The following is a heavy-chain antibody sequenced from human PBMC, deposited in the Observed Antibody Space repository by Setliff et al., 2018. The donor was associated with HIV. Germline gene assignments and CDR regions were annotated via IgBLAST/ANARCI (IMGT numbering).Heavy chain of an antibody. V-gene: IGHV1-18*01. D-gene: IGHD6-19*01. CDR1: GYSFARYG. Sequence: ASVKVSCKASGYSFARYGLSWVRQAPGQGLEWMGWISGFNGNTKYAQSFQDRVAMTTETATSTAYMEMWSLRSDDTAVYFCARVPYRSAWFSGGHDAFDIWGQGTMVTVSS. CDR3: ARVPYRSAWFSGGHDAFDI. CDR2: ISGFNGNT. J-gene: IGHJ3*02.